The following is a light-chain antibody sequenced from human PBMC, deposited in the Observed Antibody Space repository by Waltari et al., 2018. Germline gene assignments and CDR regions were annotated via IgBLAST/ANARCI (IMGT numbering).Light chain of an antibody. CDR2: GVN. CDR1: GSNIGAGYD. J-gene: IGLJ2*01. Sequence: QSVLTQPPSVSGAPGQRVTISCTGSGSNIGAGYDVPWYRQLPGKAPTLLIYGVNTRPPGVSDRFSGSQFDTSAALAIAGLQADDEADYYGQSYDTTLSVVFGGGTKLTVL. V-gene: IGLV1-40*01. CDR3: QSYDTTLSVV.